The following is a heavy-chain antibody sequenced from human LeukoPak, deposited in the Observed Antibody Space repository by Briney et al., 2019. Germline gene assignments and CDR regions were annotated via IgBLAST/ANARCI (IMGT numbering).Heavy chain of an antibody. CDR1: GGTFSSYA. CDR2: IIPILGIA. J-gene: IGHJ4*02. CDR3: ARIEMALNYFDY. D-gene: IGHD5-24*01. Sequence: SVKVSCKASGGTFSSYAISWVRQAPGQGLEWMGRIIPILGIANYAQKFQGRVTITADKSTSTAYMELSSLRSEDTAVYYCARIEMALNYFDYWGQGTLGTVSS. V-gene: IGHV1-69*04.